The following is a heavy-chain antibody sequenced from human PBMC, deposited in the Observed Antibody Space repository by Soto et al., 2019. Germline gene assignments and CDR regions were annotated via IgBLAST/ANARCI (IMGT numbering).Heavy chain of an antibody. Sequence: GGSLRLSCAASGFIFSSYAMNWVRQAPGKGLEWVSGVTGSGGLTYYADSVKGRVTISRDNSKNTLYLQMNSLRAEDTAVYYCAKRHSSTEVFDCWGQGTLVTVSS. D-gene: IGHD3-22*01. J-gene: IGHJ4*02. V-gene: IGHV3-23*01. CDR3: AKRHSSTEVFDC. CDR1: GFIFSSYA. CDR2: VTGSGGLT.